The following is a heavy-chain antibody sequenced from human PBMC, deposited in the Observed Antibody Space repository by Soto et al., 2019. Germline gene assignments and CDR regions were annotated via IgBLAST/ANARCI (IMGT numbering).Heavy chain of an antibody. CDR3: ARGLLSRYSADVX. CDR2: INGGNGDT. CDR1: GYTFTSYA. V-gene: IGHV1-3*01. Sequence: VSLKVSCNASGYTFTSYAMNWVRQAPGQRLEWMGWINGGNGDTKYSQRFQDRVTITRDTSANTVYMELSSMTSEDTAIYYCARGLLSRYSADVXWGRGTTVTVSX. D-gene: IGHD3-16*02. J-gene: IGHJ4*02.